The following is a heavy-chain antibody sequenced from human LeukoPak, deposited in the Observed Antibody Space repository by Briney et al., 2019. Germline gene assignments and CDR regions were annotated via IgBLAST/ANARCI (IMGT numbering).Heavy chain of an antibody. CDR3: AREIPGSGGAFDI. Sequence: SETLSLTCTVSGGSISSSSYYWGWIRQPPGTGLEWIGSIYYSGSTYYNPSLKSRVSISVDTSKNQFSLKLSSVTAADTAVYYCAREIPGSGGAFDIWGQGTMVTVSS. CDR2: IYYSGST. CDR1: GGSISSSSYY. J-gene: IGHJ3*02. D-gene: IGHD6-19*01. V-gene: IGHV4-39*07.